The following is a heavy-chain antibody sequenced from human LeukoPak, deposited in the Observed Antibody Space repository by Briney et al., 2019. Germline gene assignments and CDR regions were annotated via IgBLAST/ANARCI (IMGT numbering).Heavy chain of an antibody. CDR1: GYNFANSW. V-gene: IGHV5-51*01. D-gene: IGHD3-10*01. CDR2: IYPAGSDT. J-gene: IGHJ4*02. CDR3: ARRQAGTYFDY. Sequence: GETLKISCKGSGYNFANSWIAWMRQMPGKGPEWMGLIYPAGSDTTYSPCFQGQVTLSVDKSINTAYLQWSSLKASDTGVYYCARRQAGTYFDYWGQGTLVTVSS.